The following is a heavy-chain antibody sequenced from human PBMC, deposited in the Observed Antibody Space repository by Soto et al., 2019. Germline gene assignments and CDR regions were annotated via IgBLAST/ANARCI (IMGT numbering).Heavy chain of an antibody. CDR2: ISGSGGNT. Sequence: GGSLRLSCAASGFTFSSYAMNWVRQAPGKGLEWVSAISGSGGNTFYADSVKGRFTISRDNSENTLFLQMHSLRAEDTAIYYCAMLNSGSYSYHGMDVWGQGTTVTVSS. CDR3: AMLNSGSYSYHGMDV. V-gene: IGHV3-23*01. D-gene: IGHD1-26*01. J-gene: IGHJ6*02. CDR1: GFTFSSYA.